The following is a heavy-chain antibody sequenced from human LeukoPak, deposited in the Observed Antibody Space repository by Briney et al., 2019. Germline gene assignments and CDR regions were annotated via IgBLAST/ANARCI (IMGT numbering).Heavy chain of an antibody. CDR2: INHSGST. CDR3: ARVGPRYCSGGSCYPANPKSTCFDY. V-gene: IGHV4-34*01. Sequence: PSETLSLTCAVSGGSFSGYYWSWIRQPPGKGLEWIGEINHSGSTNYNPSLKSRVTISVDTSKNQFSLKLSSVTAADTAVYYCARVGPRYCSGGSCYPANPKSTCFDYWGQGTLVTVSS. CDR1: GGSFSGYY. D-gene: IGHD2-15*01. J-gene: IGHJ4*02.